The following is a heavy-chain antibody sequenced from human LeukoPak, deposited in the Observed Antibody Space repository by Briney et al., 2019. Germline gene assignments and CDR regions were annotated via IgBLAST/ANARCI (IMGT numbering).Heavy chain of an antibody. CDR2: INPNNGGT. CDR3: AKDNGVAGTGP. CDR1: GYTFTGHY. Sequence: GASVKVSFKASGYTFTGHYMYWVRQAPGQGLEWMGWINPNNGGTNYAKKFQGRVTMTRDTSISTAYMELSGLRSDDTAVYYCAKDNGVAGTGPWGQGTLVTVSS. J-gene: IGHJ5*02. D-gene: IGHD6-19*01. V-gene: IGHV1-2*02.